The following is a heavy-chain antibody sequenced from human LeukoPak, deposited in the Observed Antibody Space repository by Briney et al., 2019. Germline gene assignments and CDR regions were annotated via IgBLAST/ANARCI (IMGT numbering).Heavy chain of an antibody. J-gene: IGHJ4*02. CDR2: SYYSGST. CDR1: GDSISSYY. D-gene: IGHD3-10*01. CDR3: AREVPIVRGLRWDY. Sequence: PSETLSLPCTVSGDSISSYYGKWVRQSPGKGLEWIGYSYYSGSTNCDASLKSRVTISIDTSKNQFSLKLRSVTAADTAVYYCAREVPIVRGLRWDYWGQGTLVTVSS. V-gene: IGHV4-59*01.